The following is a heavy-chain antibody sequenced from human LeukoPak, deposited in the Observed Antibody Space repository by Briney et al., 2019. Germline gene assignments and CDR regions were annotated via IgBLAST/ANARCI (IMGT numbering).Heavy chain of an antibody. J-gene: IGHJ3*02. Sequence: GASVKVSCKVSGYTLTELSMHWVRQAPGKGLEWMGGFDPEDGETIYAQKFQGRVTMTEDTSTDTAYMELSSLRSEDTAVYYCATLARAPVWVYALWSDAFDIWGQGTMVTVSS. CDR1: GYTLTELS. CDR3: ATLARAPVWVYALWSDAFDI. D-gene: IGHD2-8*01. V-gene: IGHV1-24*01. CDR2: FDPEDGET.